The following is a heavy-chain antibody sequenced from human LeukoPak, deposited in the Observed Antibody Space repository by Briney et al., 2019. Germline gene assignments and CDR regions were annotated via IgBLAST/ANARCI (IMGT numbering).Heavy chain of an antibody. CDR3: ARDDSGYDSGWFDP. CDR1: GGSISSYY. Sequence: SETLSLTCTVSGGSISSYYWSWIRQPPGKGLEWIGYIYYSGSTNYNPSLKSRVTISVDTSKNQFSLKLSSVTAADTAVYYCARDDSGYDSGWFDPWGQGTLVTVSS. D-gene: IGHD5-12*01. J-gene: IGHJ5*02. CDR2: IYYSGST. V-gene: IGHV4-59*01.